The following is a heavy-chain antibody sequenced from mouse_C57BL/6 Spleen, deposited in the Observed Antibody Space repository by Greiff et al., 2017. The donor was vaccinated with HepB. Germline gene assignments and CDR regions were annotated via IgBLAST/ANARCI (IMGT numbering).Heavy chain of an antibody. CDR3: ARSYYYGSSPHWYFDV. Sequence: VQLQESGPELVKPGASVKISCKASGYTFTDYYINWVKQRPGQGLEWIGWIFPGSGSTYYNEKFKGKATLTVDKSSSTAYMLLSSLTSEDSAVYFCARSYYYGSSPHWYFDVWGTGTTVTVSS. D-gene: IGHD1-1*01. CDR1: GYTFTDYY. V-gene: IGHV1-75*01. CDR2: IFPGSGST. J-gene: IGHJ1*03.